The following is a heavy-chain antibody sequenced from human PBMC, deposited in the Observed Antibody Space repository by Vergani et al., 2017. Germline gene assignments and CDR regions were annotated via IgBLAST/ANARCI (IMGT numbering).Heavy chain of an antibody. D-gene: IGHD6-19*01. Sequence: QVQLQQWGAGLVKPSETLSLTCTVSGGSFSTGGQSWTWLRQSAGKGLEWIGRIYTSGATNYNPSLRSRAIMSVDASKKQFSLKLTSVTAADTAVYFCARQRPGSGWSPGDFDDWGQGILVTVSS. CDR3: ARQRPGSGWSPGDFDD. V-gene: IGHV4-61*02. CDR1: GGSFSTGGQS. CDR2: IYTSGAT. J-gene: IGHJ4*02.